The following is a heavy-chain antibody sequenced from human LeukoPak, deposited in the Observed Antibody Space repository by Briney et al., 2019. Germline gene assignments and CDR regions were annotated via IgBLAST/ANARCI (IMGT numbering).Heavy chain of an antibody. CDR2: INAGNGNT. Sequence: ASVKVSCKASGYSFTSYAMHWVRQAPGQGLEWMGWINAGNGNTKYSQKFQGRVTITRDTSASTAYMELSSLRSEDTAVYYCARDDQMGYYGMDVWAKGPRSPSPQ. V-gene: IGHV1-3*01. J-gene: IGHJ6*04. D-gene: IGHD5-24*01. CDR1: GYSFTSYA. CDR3: ARDDQMGYYGMDV.